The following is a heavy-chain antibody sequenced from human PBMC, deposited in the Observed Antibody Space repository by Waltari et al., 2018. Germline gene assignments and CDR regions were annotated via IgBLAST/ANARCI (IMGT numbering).Heavy chain of an antibody. CDR3: AREIMICSSTSCWGWFDY. CDR1: GGSISSGGYY. D-gene: IGHD2-2*01. Sequence: QVQLQESGPGLVKPSQTLSLTCTVPGGSISSGGYYWSWLRQPPGKGLEWIGYIYYSGSTYYNPSLKSRVTISVDTSKNQFSLKLSSVTAADTAVYYCAREIMICSSTSCWGWFDYWGQGTLVTVSS. V-gene: IGHV4-31*03. CDR2: IYYSGST. J-gene: IGHJ4*02.